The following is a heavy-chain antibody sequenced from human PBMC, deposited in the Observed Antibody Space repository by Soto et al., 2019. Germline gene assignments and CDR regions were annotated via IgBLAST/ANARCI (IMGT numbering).Heavy chain of an antibody. CDR2: IYYSGST. CDR3: ARQSLRITMVRGVGGPSVAPDY. D-gene: IGHD3-10*01. Sequence: SETLSLTCTVSGGSISSSSYYWGWIRQPPGKGLEWIGSIYYSGSTYYNPSLKSRVTISVDTSKNQFSLKLSSVTAADTAVYYCARQSLRITMVRGVGGPSVAPDYWGQGTLVTVSS. V-gene: IGHV4-39*01. J-gene: IGHJ4*02. CDR1: GGSISSSSYY.